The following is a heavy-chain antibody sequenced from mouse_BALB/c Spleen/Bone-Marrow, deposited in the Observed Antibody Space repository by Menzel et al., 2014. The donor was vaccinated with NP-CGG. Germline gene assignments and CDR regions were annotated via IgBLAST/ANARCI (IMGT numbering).Heavy chain of an antibody. CDR2: IRNKANGYAT. V-gene: IGHV7-3*02. CDR3: AVMDY. J-gene: IGHJ4*01. CDR1: GFTFTDYY. Sequence: EVQLVESGGGLVQPGGSLRLSCATSGFTFTDYYMSWVRQPPGKALEWLGFIRNKANGYATEYSASVKGRFTISRDNSQSILYLQMNTLRAEDSATYYCAVMDYWGQGTSVTVSS.